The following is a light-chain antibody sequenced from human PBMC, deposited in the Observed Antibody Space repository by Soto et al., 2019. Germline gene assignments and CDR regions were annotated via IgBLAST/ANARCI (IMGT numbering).Light chain of an antibody. V-gene: IGKV3-20*01. Sequence: DIVLTQSPGTLSLSPGERATLSCRASQSVTNNYLAWYQQKPGQAPRLLIYGASSRATGIPDRFSGSGSGTDFTLNISRLEPEDFAVDYCQQYGSSPWTFGQGTKVEIK. CDR3: QQYGSSPWT. CDR2: GAS. CDR1: QSVTNNY. J-gene: IGKJ1*01.